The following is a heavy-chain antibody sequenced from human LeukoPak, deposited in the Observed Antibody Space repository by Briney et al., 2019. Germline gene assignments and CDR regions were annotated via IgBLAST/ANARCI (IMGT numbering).Heavy chain of an antibody. CDR2: TSHNGKT. Sequence: SETLSLTCAVYGSSFSNYYWTWIRQSPGKRLEWIGETSHNGKTNYNPSLKSRVTILTDKSKNQFSLRLRSVTAADTAVYFCARRMLSSMGAARQFDPWGQGNLVTVYS. CDR3: ARRMLSSMGAARQFDP. J-gene: IGHJ5*02. D-gene: IGHD3-10*02. V-gene: IGHV4-34*01. CDR1: GSSFSNYY.